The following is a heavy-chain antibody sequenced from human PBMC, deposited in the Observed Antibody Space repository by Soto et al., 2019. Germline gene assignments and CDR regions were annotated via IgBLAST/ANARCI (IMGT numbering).Heavy chain of an antibody. CDR1: VGSISISSYY. CDR3: ARPLVTAAINNAFDI. CDR2: IYYSGST. Sequence: SETLSLTCTFSVGSISISSYYWGWIRQPPGKGLEWIGSIYYSGSTYYNPSLKSRVTISVDTSKNQFSLKLSSVTAADTAVYYCARPLVTAAINNAFDIWGQGTMVTVS. J-gene: IGHJ3*02. V-gene: IGHV4-39*01. D-gene: IGHD2-2*02.